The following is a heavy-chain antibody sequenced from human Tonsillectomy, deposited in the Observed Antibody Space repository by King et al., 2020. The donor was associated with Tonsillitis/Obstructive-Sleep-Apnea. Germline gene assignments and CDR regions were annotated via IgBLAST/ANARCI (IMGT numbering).Heavy chain of an antibody. J-gene: IGHJ4*02. Sequence: QLVQSGGGLVQPGRSLRLSCTASGFNFGDYAMTWVRQAPGKGLEWVGFIRSKPYGGTTAYAASVKGRFTISRDDSKTIAYLQMNSLKTEDTAVYYCSRAGSVYDFWAGCDYWGQGTLVTVSS. CDR3: SRAGSVYDFWAGCDY. CDR1: GFNFGDYA. CDR2: IRSKPYGGTT. D-gene: IGHD3-3*01. V-gene: IGHV3-49*04.